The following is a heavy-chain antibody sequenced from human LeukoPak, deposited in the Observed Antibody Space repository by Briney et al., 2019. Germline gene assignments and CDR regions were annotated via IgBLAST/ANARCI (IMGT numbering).Heavy chain of an antibody. D-gene: IGHD4-17*01. CDR1: GFTFSSDW. Sequence: GGSQRLSCEASGFTFSSDWMHSVRHAPGKGLVWVSRINPDSSRTAYADPVKGRFIISRDNAKSTVHLQMNSLCADVPAVYYCAKDLGLTTSHYWGQGTLVTVSS. CDR2: INPDSSRT. CDR3: AKDLGLTTSHY. J-gene: IGHJ4*02. V-gene: IGHV3-74*01.